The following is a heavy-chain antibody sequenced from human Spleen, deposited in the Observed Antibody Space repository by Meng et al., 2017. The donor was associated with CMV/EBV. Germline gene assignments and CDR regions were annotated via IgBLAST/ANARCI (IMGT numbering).Heavy chain of an antibody. V-gene: IGHV4-34*01. Sequence: SETLSLTCAVYGGSFSGYYWSWIRQPPGKGLEWIGEINHSGSTNYNPSLKSRVTISGDTSKNQFSLKLSSVTAADTAVYYCARARGPSYCSSTSCYKADYYYYYGMDVWGQGTTVTVSS. J-gene: IGHJ6*02. CDR1: GGSFSGYY. CDR3: ARARGPSYCSSTSCYKADYYYYYGMDV. CDR2: INHSGST. D-gene: IGHD2-2*02.